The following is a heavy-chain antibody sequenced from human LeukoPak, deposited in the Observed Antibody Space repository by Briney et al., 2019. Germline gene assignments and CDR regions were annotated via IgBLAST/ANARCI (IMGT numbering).Heavy chain of an antibody. Sequence: PGGSLRLSCAASGFTFNDYAMHWVRHAPGKGLEWVSVISWNSGSIGYADSVKGRFTISRDNAKNSLYLQMNSLRPEDTALYYCTKGRSPTDSRGGYFDYWGQGTLVTVSS. CDR2: ISWNSGSI. CDR1: GFTFNDYA. J-gene: IGHJ4*02. D-gene: IGHD6-13*01. CDR3: TKGRSPTDSRGGYFDY. V-gene: IGHV3-9*01.